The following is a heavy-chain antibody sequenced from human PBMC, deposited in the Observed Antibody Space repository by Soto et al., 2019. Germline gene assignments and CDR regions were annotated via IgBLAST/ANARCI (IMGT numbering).Heavy chain of an antibody. CDR3: ARERSGWGAFDI. D-gene: IGHD6-19*01. J-gene: IGHJ3*02. CDR2: INAGNGNT. Sequence: ASVKVSCKASGYTFTNYAMHWVRQAPGQRLEWMGWINAGNGNTKYSQKFQGRVTITRDTSASTAYMELSSLRSEDTAVYYCARERSGWGAFDIWGQGTMVTVSS. V-gene: IGHV1-3*01. CDR1: GYTFTNYA.